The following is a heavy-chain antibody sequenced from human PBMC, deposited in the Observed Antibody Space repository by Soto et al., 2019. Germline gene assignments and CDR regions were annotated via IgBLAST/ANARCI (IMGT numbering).Heavy chain of an antibody. CDR1: GASFSCYY. J-gene: IGHJ6*02. D-gene: IGHD2-15*01. CDR3: ARVSCSRRRCYFTSRSNYYVMDV. Sequence: SETLSLTCAVHGASFSCYYWSWVLQSPWKGLKWIGEITHSGTTNYIPSLKSRVTISVDTSKNQFFLSLRSVTAGHTGVYYFARVSCSRRRCYFTSRSNYYVMDVWGQGTTVTVSS. CDR2: ITHSGTT. V-gene: IGHV4-34*01.